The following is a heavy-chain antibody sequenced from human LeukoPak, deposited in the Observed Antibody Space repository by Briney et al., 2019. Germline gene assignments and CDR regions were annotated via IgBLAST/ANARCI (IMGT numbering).Heavy chain of an antibody. V-gene: IGHV3-23*01. Sequence: GGSLRLSCAGSGFTFTTHAMGWVRQAPGKGLEWVAVISGSGDNTYHADSVKGRFIISRDNSNNTLSVQMNSLRAEDAAVYYCVKGAKYSGSSVDYFYMDVWAKGTTVTVSS. CDR3: VKGAKYSGSSVDYFYMDV. J-gene: IGHJ6*03. D-gene: IGHD1-26*01. CDR1: GFTFTTHA. CDR2: ISGSGDNT.